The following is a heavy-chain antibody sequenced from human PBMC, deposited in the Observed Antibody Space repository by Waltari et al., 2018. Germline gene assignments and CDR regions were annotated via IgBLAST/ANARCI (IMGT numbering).Heavy chain of an antibody. CDR1: GFTFDDYA. CDR2: ISWNSGSI. D-gene: IGHD6-6*01. V-gene: IGHV3-9*01. J-gene: IGHJ4*02. CDR3: AKDGDSSYYYFDY. Sequence: EVQLVESGGGLVQPGRSLRLSCAASGFTFDDYAMHWVRQAPGKGLGWVSGISWNSGSIGYADSVKGRFTISRDNAKNSLYLQMNSLRAEDTALYYCAKDGDSSYYYFDYWGQGTLVTVSS.